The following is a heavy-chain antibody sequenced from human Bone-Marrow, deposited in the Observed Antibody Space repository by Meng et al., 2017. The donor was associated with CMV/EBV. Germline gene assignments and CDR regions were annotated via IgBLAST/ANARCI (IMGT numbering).Heavy chain of an antibody. D-gene: IGHD3-3*01. CDR1: GFTFSSYS. CDR3: ARGDFYYDFWSGYYTPPLY. J-gene: IGHJ4*02. V-gene: IGHV3-48*04. CDR2: ISSSSKSI. Sequence: GESLKISCAASGFTFSSYSMNWVRQAPGKGLEWISYISSSSKSIYYADSMKGRFTISRDNAKNSLYLQMNSLRAEDTAVYYCARGDFYYDFWSGYYTPPLYWGQGTLVTVSS.